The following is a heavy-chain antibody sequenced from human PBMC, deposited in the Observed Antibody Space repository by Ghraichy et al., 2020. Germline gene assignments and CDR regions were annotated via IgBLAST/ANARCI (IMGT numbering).Heavy chain of an antibody. D-gene: IGHD6-13*01. CDR3: ARHGPIAGRYYGMDV. V-gene: IGHV4-4*09. J-gene: IGHJ6*02. Sequence: SETLTLTCTVSGGSISSYYWSWIRQPPGKGLEWIGYIYTSGSTNYNPSLKSRVTISVDTSKNQFSLKLSSVTAADTAVYYCARHGPIAGRYYGMDVWGQGTTVTVSS. CDR1: GGSISSYY. CDR2: IYTSGST.